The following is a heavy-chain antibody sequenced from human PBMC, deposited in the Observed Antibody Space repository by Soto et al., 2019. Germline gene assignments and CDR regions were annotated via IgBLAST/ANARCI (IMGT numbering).Heavy chain of an antibody. Sequence: PSETLSLTCAVYDGCFSDYSWNWIRQPPGKGLEWIGEIHQSGSTNYNPSLKSRITISIDTSKNQFSLQLRSVTAADTAVYYCARGNVRKPNTLYYASDSMRQNWFDPWGQGSLVTVS. D-gene: IGHD3-10*01. CDR1: DGCFSDYS. V-gene: IGHV4-34*01. CDR2: IHQSGST. CDR3: ARGNVRKPNTLYYASDSMRQNWFDP. J-gene: IGHJ5*02.